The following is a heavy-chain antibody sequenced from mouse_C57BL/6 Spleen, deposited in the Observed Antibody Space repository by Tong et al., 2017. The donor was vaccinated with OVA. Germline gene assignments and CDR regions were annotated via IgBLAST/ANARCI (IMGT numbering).Heavy chain of an antibody. Sequence: VQLQESGPELVRPGTSVKMSCKASGYTFTSYWMHWVKQRPGQGLEWIGRIHPSDSDTNYNQKFKGKATLTVDKSSSTAYMQLSSLTSEDSAVYYCARMVTTGPFDVWGTGTTVTVSS. J-gene: IGHJ1*03. CDR2: IHPSDSDT. CDR3: ARMVTTGPFDV. D-gene: IGHD2-2*01. CDR1: GYTFTSYW. V-gene: IGHV1-74*01.